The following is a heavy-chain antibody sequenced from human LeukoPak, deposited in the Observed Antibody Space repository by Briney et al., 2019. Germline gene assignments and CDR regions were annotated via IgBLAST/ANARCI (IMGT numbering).Heavy chain of an antibody. Sequence: PGRSLRLSCAASGFTFDDYAMHWVRQAPGKGLEWVSGISWNSGSIGYADSVKGRFTISRDNSKNTLYLQMNSLRAEDTAVYYCARDREANLFDYWGQGTLVTVSS. CDR1: GFTFDDYA. V-gene: IGHV3-9*01. J-gene: IGHJ4*02. CDR2: ISWNSGSI. CDR3: ARDREANLFDY. D-gene: IGHD4/OR15-4a*01.